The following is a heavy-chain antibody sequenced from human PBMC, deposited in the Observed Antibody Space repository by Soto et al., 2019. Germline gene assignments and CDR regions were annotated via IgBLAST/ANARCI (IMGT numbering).Heavy chain of an antibody. Sequence: GGSLILSCAASGFTFSSYAMHWVRQAPGKGLEWVAVISYDGSNKYYADSVKGRFTISRDNSKNTLYLQMNSLRAEDTAVYYCASASPEYSSSPYYYYGMDVWGQGTTVTVSS. CDR1: GFTFSSYA. CDR3: ASASPEYSSSPYYYYGMDV. CDR2: ISYDGSNK. V-gene: IGHV3-30-3*01. J-gene: IGHJ6*02. D-gene: IGHD6-6*01.